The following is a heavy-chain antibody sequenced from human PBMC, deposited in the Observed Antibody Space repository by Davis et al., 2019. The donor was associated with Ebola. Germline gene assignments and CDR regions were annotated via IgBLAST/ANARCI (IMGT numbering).Heavy chain of an antibody. D-gene: IGHD5-24*01. CDR1: GGSISSYY. CDR2: IYYSGST. V-gene: IGHV4-59*01. CDR3: AKVTWVDGYHFRGYFDY. Sequence: MPSETLSLTCTVSGGSISSYYWSWIRQPPGKGLEWIGYIYYSGSTNYNPSLKSRVTISVDTSKNQFSLKLSSVTAADTAVYYCAKVTWVDGYHFRGYFDYWGQGTLVTVSS. J-gene: IGHJ4*02.